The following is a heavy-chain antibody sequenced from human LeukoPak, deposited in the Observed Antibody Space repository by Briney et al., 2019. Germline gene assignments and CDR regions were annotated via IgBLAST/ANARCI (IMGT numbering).Heavy chain of an antibody. D-gene: IGHD2-15*01. CDR3: ARGSVGTPPPFDY. J-gene: IGHJ4*02. CDR2: ISYDGSSK. CDR1: GFTFSSYA. Sequence: GGSLRLSCTASGFTFSSYAIHWVRQAPGKGLDWVALISYDGSSKYYADSVKGRLTISRDSSTLYLQMNSLRTEDTAVYYCARGSVGTPPPFDYWGQGTLVTVSS. V-gene: IGHV3-30-3*01.